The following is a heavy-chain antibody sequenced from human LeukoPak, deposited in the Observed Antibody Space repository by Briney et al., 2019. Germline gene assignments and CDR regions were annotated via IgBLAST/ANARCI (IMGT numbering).Heavy chain of an antibody. CDR2: ISYDGSNK. J-gene: IGHJ6*02. D-gene: IGHD6-6*01. V-gene: IGHV3-30-3*01. CDR3: AREYSSSVAYYYGMDV. CDR1: GFTFSSYA. Sequence: PGGSLRLSCAASGFTFSSYAMHWVRQAPGKGLEWVAVISYDGSNKYYADSVKGRSTISRDNSKNTLYLQMNSLRAEDTAVYYCAREYSSSVAYYYGMDVWGQGTTVTVSS.